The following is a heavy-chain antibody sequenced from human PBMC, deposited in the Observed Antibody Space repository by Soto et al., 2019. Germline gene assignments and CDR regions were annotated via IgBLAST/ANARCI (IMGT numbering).Heavy chain of an antibody. J-gene: IGHJ2*01. D-gene: IGHD3-10*01. CDR3: ARLFEGRGSGARRYFDL. CDR1: GFTFSDYY. Sequence: QVQLVESGGGLVKPGGSLRLSCAASGFTFSDYYMSWIRQAPGKGLEWVSYINSSSTYTNYADSVKGRFTISRDNAKNSLYLQVNSLRAEDTAVYYCARLFEGRGSGARRYFDLWGRGTLVTVSS. V-gene: IGHV3-11*05. CDR2: INSSSTYT.